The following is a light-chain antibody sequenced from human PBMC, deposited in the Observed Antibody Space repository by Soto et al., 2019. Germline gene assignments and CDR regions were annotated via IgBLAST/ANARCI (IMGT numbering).Light chain of an antibody. CDR3: QQYQNLWT. J-gene: IGKJ1*01. CDR2: RAS. Sequence: IVMTQFPATLSVSPGERATLSCRAGQTIYSNVAWYQQRPGQAPRLLIYRASTRATGVPARFSGSGSGTEFTLTISGLQSEDFALYYCQQYQNLWTFGQGTKVEIK. CDR1: QTIYSN. V-gene: IGKV3-15*01.